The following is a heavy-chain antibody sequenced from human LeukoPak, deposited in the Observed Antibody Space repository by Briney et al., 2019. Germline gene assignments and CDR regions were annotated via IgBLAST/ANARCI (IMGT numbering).Heavy chain of an antibody. CDR2: IRGSGGGT. J-gene: IGHJ4*02. CDR1: GFTLSNYG. Sequence: GESLRLTCAASGFTLSNYGMSWVRQAPGKGLEWVSVIRGSGGGTYYADSVKGRFTISRDNSKNTVYLQMNSLRAEDTAVYYCVKARMPHCGTDCLESWGQGTLVTVSS. V-gene: IGHV3-23*01. D-gene: IGHD2-21*02. CDR3: VKARMPHCGTDCLES.